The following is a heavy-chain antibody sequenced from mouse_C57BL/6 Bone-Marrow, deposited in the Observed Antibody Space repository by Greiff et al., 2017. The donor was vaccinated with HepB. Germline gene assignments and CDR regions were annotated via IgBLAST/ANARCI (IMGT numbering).Heavy chain of an antibody. Sequence: EVQLQQSGPELVKPGASVKIPCKASGYTFTDYNMDWVKQSHGKSLEWIGDINPNNGGTIYNQKFKGKATLTVDKSSSTAYMELRSLTSEDTAVYYCARRPYGNPYYYPMDYWGQGTSVTVSS. V-gene: IGHV1-18*01. CDR2: INPNNGGT. CDR3: ARRPYGNPYYYPMDY. CDR1: GYTFTDYN. J-gene: IGHJ4*01. D-gene: IGHD2-1*01.